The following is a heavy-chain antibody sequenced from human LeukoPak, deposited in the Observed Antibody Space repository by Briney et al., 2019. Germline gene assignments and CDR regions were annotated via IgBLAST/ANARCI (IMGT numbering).Heavy chain of an antibody. CDR3: ARGRKTMVRGVKSERWFDP. Sequence: GESLRLSCAASGFTFGRYSMNWVRQAPGKGLEWVSSISSSSSYIYYADSVKGRFTISRDNAKNSLYLQMNSLRAEDTAVYYCARGRKTMVRGVKSERWFDPWGQGTLVTVSS. V-gene: IGHV3-21*01. CDR2: ISSSSSYI. CDR1: GFTFGRYS. J-gene: IGHJ5*02. D-gene: IGHD3-10*01.